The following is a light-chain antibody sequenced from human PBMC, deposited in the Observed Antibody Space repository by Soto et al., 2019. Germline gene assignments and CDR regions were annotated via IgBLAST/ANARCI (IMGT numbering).Light chain of an antibody. CDR1: SSDVGGYDY. CDR3: SSYTSSSTYV. V-gene: IGLV2-14*01. Sequence: QSALTQPASVSGSPGQSIAISCTGTSSDVGGYDYVSWYQQLPGKAPKLMIYDVSNRPSGVSNRFSGSKSDNTASLTISGLQAEDEADYYCSSYTSSSTYVFGTGTKVTVL. CDR2: DVS. J-gene: IGLJ1*01.